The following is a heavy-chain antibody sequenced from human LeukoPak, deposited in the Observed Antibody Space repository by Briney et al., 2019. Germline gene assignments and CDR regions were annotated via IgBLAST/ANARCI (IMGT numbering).Heavy chain of an antibody. D-gene: IGHD1-26*01. CDR2: IYYSGST. V-gene: IGHV4-38-2*02. CDR3: ARIRVGATSDFDY. CDR1: GYSISSSYY. J-gene: IGHJ4*02. Sequence: SETLSLTCNVSGYSISSSYYWGWIRQPPGKGLEWIGSIYYSGSTYYNPSLKSRVTISVDTSKNQFSLKLSSVTAADTAVYYCARIRVGATSDFDYWGQGTLVTVSS.